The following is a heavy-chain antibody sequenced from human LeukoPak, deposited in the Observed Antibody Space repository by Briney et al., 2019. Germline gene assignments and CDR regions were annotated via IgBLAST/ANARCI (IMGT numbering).Heavy chain of an antibody. CDR3: ARKIFGSGSYPDS. V-gene: IGHV3-33*01. D-gene: IGHD3-10*01. J-gene: IGHJ4*02. CDR1: GFAFNTYA. Sequence: GGSLRLSCAASGFAFNTYAMHWVRQAPGQGLEWVALIWHDGSHKFYSNSVRGQFTISRDNSKNTVSLQMNNLRPEDTAVYYCARKIFGSGSYPDSWGQGTLVTVSS. CDR2: IWHDGSHK.